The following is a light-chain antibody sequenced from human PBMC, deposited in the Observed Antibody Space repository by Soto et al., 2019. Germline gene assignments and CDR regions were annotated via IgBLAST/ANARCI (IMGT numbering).Light chain of an antibody. J-gene: IGKJ1*01. CDR3: QQYDSSPRT. Sequence: IVLTQSPGTLSLSPGERATLSCRASQSVSTRSLAWYQQKPGQAPRLLISGASSRAADIPDRFSGSGSGTDFTLTINRLEPEDFAVYYCQQYDSSPRTFGQGTKVE. CDR2: GAS. CDR1: QSVSTRS. V-gene: IGKV3-20*01.